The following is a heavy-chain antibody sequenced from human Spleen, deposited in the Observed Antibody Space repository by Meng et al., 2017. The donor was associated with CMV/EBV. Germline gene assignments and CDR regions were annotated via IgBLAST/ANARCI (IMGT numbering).Heavy chain of an antibody. CDR2: TYYSGST. CDR1: SISSGTYY. D-gene: IGHD1-7*01. J-gene: IGHJ4*02. V-gene: IGHV4-30-4*01. CDR3: ARDVAYNWNYDSGYFDS. Sequence: SISSGTYYWSWIRQPPGKGLEWIGYTYYSGSTYYNPSLKSRLTMSLDTSKNQFSLRLSSVTAADTAVYYCARDVAYNWNYDSGYFDSWGPGTLVTVSS.